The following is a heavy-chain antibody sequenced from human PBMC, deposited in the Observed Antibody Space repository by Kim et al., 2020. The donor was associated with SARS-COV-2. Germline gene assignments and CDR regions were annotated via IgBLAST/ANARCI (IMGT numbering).Heavy chain of an antibody. Sequence: NRGTTTNTPASKSRITISADTSKNQFFLKLSSVIAADTAVYYCARQWDSWGQGTLVTVSS. V-gene: IGHV4-59*08. J-gene: IGHJ4*02. CDR3: ARQWDS. CDR2: NRGTT.